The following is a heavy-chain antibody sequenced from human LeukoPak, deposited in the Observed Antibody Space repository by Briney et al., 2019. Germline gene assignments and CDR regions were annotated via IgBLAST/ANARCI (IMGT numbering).Heavy chain of an antibody. D-gene: IGHD2-15*01. CDR1: GVTFSSYE. J-gene: IGHJ4*02. CDR2: IGSSGNTI. Sequence: GGSLRLSCAASGVTFSSYEMNWVRQAPGKGLEWVSYIGSSGNTIYYADSVKGRFIISRDNAKNSLYLQLISLRAEDTAVYYCARARNYCSGGSCSPFDYWGQGTLVTVSS. CDR3: ARARNYCSGGSCSPFDY. V-gene: IGHV3-48*03.